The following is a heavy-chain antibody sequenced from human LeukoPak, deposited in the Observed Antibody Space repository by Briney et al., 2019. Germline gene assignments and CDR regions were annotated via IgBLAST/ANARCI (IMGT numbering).Heavy chain of an antibody. D-gene: IGHD3-22*01. J-gene: IGHJ4*02. CDR2: IHTSGST. CDR3: ARHQGYYDSSGYPDY. Sequence: SETLSLTCTVSGGSISSYYWSWIRQPAGKGLQWIGCIHTSGSTDYNPSLGSRVTMSVDTSKNQFSLKLSSVAAADTAVYYCARHQGYYDSSGYPDYWGQGTLVTVSS. CDR1: GGSISSYY. V-gene: IGHV4-4*07.